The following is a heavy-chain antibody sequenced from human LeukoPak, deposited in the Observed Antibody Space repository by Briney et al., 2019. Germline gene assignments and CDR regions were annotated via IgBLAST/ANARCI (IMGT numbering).Heavy chain of an antibody. Sequence: PGGSLRLSCAASGFTFSSYAMHWVRQAPGKGLEWVAVISYDGSNKYYADSVKGRFTISRDNSKNTLYLQMNSLRAEDTAVYYCARDRLWSLPQLVVTANYYFDYWGQGTLVTVSS. CDR2: ISYDGSNK. CDR3: ARDRLWSLPQLVVTANYYFDY. D-gene: IGHD2-21*02. J-gene: IGHJ4*02. CDR1: GFTFSSYA. V-gene: IGHV3-30-3*01.